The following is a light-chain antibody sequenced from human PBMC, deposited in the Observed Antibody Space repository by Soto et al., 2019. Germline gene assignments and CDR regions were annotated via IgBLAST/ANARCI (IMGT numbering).Light chain of an antibody. CDR2: GTS. CDR3: QQYGSSPWT. J-gene: IGKJ1*01. V-gene: IGKV3-20*01. CDR1: QSLSSSY. Sequence: EIVLTQSPGTLSLSPGERATLSCWASQSLSSSYLAWYQQEPGQAPRLLISGTSSRATGIPDRFSGSGSGTDFTLTISRLEPEDFAVYYCQQYGSSPWTFGQGTKVDIK.